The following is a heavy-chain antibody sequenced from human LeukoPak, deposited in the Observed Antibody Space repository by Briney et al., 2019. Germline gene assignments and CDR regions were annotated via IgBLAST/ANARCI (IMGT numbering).Heavy chain of an antibody. D-gene: IGHD1-26*01. V-gene: IGHV3-53*01. Sequence: PGGSLRLSCAASGFTVSSNYMSWVRQAPGKGLEWVSIIYSGGSTYYADSVKGRFTISRDNSKNTLYLQMNNLKAEDTAVYYCAREGIVGASPFDYWGQGTLVTVSS. CDR3: AREGIVGASPFDY. CDR2: IYSGGST. CDR1: GFTVSSNY. J-gene: IGHJ4*02.